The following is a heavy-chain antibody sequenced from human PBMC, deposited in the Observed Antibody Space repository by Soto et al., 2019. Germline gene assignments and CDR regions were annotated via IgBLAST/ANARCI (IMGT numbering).Heavy chain of an antibody. CDR1: GFTFSSYG. CDR2: ISYDGSNK. D-gene: IGHD2-2*01. Sequence: GGSLRLSCAASGFTFSSYGMHWVRQAPGKGLEWVAVISYDGSNKYYADSVKGRFTISRDNSKNTLYLQMNSLRAEDTAVYYCAKDKRYCSSTSCSGRRYYYYGMDVWGQGTTVTVSS. V-gene: IGHV3-30*18. J-gene: IGHJ6*02. CDR3: AKDKRYCSSTSCSGRRYYYYGMDV.